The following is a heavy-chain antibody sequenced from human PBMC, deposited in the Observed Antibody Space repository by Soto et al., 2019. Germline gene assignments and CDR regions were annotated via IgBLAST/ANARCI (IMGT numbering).Heavy chain of an antibody. CDR2: IYHSGST. CDR1: GYSISSGYY. Sequence: SETLSLTCAVSGYSISSGYYWGWIRRPPGKGLEWIGSIYHSGSTYYNPSLKSRVTISVDTSKNQFSLKLSSVTAADTAVYYCARDRRGAVAGTDYWGQGTLVTVSS. J-gene: IGHJ4*02. D-gene: IGHD6-19*01. V-gene: IGHV4-38-2*02. CDR3: ARDRRGAVAGTDY.